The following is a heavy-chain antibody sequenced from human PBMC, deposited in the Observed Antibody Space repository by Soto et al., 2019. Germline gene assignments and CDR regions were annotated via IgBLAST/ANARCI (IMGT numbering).Heavy chain of an antibody. V-gene: IGHV4-30-4*01. CDR3: GRVPYTNSWWVDS. CDR1: GDSVSSGYYF. D-gene: IGHD6-13*01. J-gene: IGHJ4*02. CDR2: IFYSGNT. Sequence: SETLSLTCTVSGDSVSSGYYFWTWLRQPPGKGLEYIGYIFYSGNTYYSRSLKSRVSISMDTSSNQFSLRMASVTAADTAVYYCGRVPYTNSWWVDSWGQGXLVTVYS.